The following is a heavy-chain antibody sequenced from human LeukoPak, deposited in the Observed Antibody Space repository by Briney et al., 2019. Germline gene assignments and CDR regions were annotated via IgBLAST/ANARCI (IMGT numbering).Heavy chain of an antibody. CDR1: GGSISSGSYY. CDR3: AGGYGPKGYYYDSSAEDY. V-gene: IGHV4-61*02. CDR2: IYTSGST. J-gene: IGHJ4*02. Sequence: SETLSLTCTVSGGSISSGSYYWSWIRQPAGKGLEWIGRIYTSGSTNYNPSLKSRVTISVDTSKNQFSPKLSSVTAADTAVYYCAGGYGPKGYYYDSSAEDYWGQGTLVTVSS. D-gene: IGHD3-22*01.